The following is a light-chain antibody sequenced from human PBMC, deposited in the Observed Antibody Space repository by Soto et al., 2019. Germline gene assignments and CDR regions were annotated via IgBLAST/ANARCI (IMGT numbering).Light chain of an antibody. V-gene: IGKV3-20*01. CDR1: QSVSSSY. CDR3: QQDAGSPVT. CDR2: GAS. Sequence: EIVLTQSPGTLSLSPGERATISCRASQSVSSSYLAWYQQKPGQAPRLLIYGASSRATGSPDRVSGTGSGNAFPLTILRLEPEDFAVLDCQQDAGSPVTCAQGPKV. J-gene: IGKJ1*01.